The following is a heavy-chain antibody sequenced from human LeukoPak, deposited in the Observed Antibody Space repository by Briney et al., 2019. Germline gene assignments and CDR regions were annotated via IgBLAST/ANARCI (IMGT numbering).Heavy chain of an antibody. CDR3: ASAYYDFWSGYPPPPYYFDY. CDR1: GGSFSGYY. V-gene: IGHV4-34*01. D-gene: IGHD3-3*01. J-gene: IGHJ4*02. Sequence: SETLSLTCAVYGGSFSGYYWSWIRQPPGKGLEWIGEINHSGGTNYNPSLKSRVTISVDTSKNQFSLKLSSVTAADTAVYYCASAYYDFWSGYPPPPYYFDYWGQGTLVTVSS. CDR2: INHSGGT.